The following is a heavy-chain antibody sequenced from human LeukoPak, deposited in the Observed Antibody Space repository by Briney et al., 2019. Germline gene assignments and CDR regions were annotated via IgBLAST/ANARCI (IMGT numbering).Heavy chain of an antibody. J-gene: IGHJ4*02. D-gene: IGHD1-26*01. CDR1: GGSISSGGYY. CDR3: ARELGIVGAKTEYALGY. CDR2: IYHSGST. Sequence: SQTLSLTCTVSGGSISSGGYYWSWIRQPPGKGLEWIGYIYHSGSTYYNPSLKSRVTISVDTSKNQFSLKLSSVTAADTAVYYCARELGIVGAKTEYALGYWGQGTLVTVSS. V-gene: IGHV4-30-2*05.